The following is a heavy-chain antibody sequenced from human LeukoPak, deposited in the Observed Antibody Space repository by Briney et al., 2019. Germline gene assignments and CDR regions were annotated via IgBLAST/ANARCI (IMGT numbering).Heavy chain of an antibody. CDR2: IKQDGSEK. V-gene: IGHV3-7*01. D-gene: IGHD3-16*02. CDR1: GFIFSNYW. CDR3: ARDSAVWGSYRLWEFDF. J-gene: IGHJ4*02. Sequence: GGSLRLSCAASGFIFSNYWMSWVRQAPGKGLEWVGNIKQDGSEKYYVDSVKGRFTISRDNVKNSLYLQMNGLRAEDTAVYFCARDSAVWGSYRLWEFDFWGQGTLVTVSP.